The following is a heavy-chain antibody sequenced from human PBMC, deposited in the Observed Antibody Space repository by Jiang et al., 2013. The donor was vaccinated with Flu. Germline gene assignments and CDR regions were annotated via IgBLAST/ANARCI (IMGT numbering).Heavy chain of an antibody. CDR1: GFTFSSSW. J-gene: IGHJ4*02. CDR2: IWYDGSNE. Sequence: QLVESGGGVVHPGRSLRLSCAASGFTFSSSWHALGPPGSRQGLEWMAVIWYDGSNEYYADSVKGRFTISRDNSKNTLYLQMNSLRAEDTGIYYCARARDYYGSGTPFDKWGQGTLVTVSS. V-gene: IGHV3-33*01. CDR3: ARARDYYGSGTPFDK. D-gene: IGHD3-10*01.